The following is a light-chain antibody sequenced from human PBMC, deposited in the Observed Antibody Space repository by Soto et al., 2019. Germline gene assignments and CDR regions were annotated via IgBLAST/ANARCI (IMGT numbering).Light chain of an antibody. J-gene: IGKJ2*01. CDR2: LGS. V-gene: IGKV2-28*01. Sequence: DIVRTQSPLSLPVTPGESASISCRSSQSLLHSNGYNYLDWYLQKPGQSPQLLIYLGSNRASGVPDRFSGSGSGTDFTLKISRVEAADVGVYYCMQALQTPYTFGQGTKLEIK. CDR1: QSLLHSNGYNY. CDR3: MQALQTPYT.